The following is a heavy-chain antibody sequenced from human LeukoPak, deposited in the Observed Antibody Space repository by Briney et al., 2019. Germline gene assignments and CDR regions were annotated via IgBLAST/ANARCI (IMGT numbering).Heavy chain of an antibody. CDR2: ISSNGGST. D-gene: IGHD3-22*01. CDR1: GFIFNKYA. CDR3: VKRGNDYYDSSGNFDFDF. V-gene: IGHV3-64D*06. J-gene: IGHJ4*02. Sequence: GGSLRLSCSASGFIFNKYAMYWVRQAPGKGLEYVSAISSNGGSTYYADSVKGRFTISGDNSKNTLYLQMSSLRAEDTAVFYCVKRGNDYYDSSGNFDFDFWGQGTLVTVSS.